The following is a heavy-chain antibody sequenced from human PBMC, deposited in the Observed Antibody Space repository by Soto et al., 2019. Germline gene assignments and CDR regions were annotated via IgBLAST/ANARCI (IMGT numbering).Heavy chain of an antibody. V-gene: IGHV1-46*03. CDR2: INPSGGST. Sequence: ASVKVSCKASGYTFTSYYMHWVRQAPGQGLEWMGIINPSGGSTGYAQKFQGRVTMTRDTSTSTVYMELSSLRSEDTAVYYCARPTRRYDSSGYYDYWGQGTLVTVS. CDR1: GYTFTSYY. D-gene: IGHD3-22*01. J-gene: IGHJ4*02. CDR3: ARPTRRYDSSGYYDY.